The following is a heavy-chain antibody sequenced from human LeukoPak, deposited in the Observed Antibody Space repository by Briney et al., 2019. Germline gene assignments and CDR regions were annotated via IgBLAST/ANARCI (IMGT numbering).Heavy chain of an antibody. Sequence: GGSLRLSCAAFGFTFSSYEMNWVRQAPGKGLEWVSYISSSGSTIYYADSVKGRFTISRDNAKNSLYLQMNSLRAEDTAVYYCARGSSGWYVPDYWGQGTLVTVSS. J-gene: IGHJ4*02. D-gene: IGHD6-19*01. V-gene: IGHV3-48*03. CDR3: ARGSSGWYVPDY. CDR1: GFTFSSYE. CDR2: ISSSGSTI.